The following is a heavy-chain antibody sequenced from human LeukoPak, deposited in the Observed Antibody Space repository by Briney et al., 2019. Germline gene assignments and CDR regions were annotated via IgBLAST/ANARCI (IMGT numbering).Heavy chain of an antibody. CDR2: INPDSGGT. J-gene: IGHJ6*03. CDR3: ARDDLYGSYYYYMDV. V-gene: IGHV1-2*02. Sequence: GASVKVSCKASGYTFSDYYMHWVRQAPGQGLEWMGWINPDSGGTKYAQKFQDRVTMTRDTSISTAYMELSRLRSDDTAVYYCARDDLYGSYYYYMDVWGKGTTVTISS. D-gene: IGHD3-10*01. CDR1: GYTFSDYY.